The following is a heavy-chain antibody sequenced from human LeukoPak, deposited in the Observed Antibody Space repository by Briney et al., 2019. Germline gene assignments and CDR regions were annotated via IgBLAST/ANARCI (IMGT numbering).Heavy chain of an antibody. Sequence: GGSLRLSCAASGFTFSNYSMNWVRQAPGKGLEWVSSISGSSSYIYYADLVKGRFTISRDNAKNSLYLQMNSLRAEDTAMYYCARDRYYGSGSYPDYWGQGTLVTVSS. D-gene: IGHD3-10*01. V-gene: IGHV3-21*01. J-gene: IGHJ4*02. CDR1: GFTFSNYS. CDR3: ARDRYYGSGSYPDY. CDR2: ISGSSSYI.